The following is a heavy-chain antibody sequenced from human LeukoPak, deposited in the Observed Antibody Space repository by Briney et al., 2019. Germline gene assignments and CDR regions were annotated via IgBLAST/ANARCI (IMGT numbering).Heavy chain of an antibody. V-gene: IGHV1-3*01. J-gene: IGHJ4*02. CDR1: GHSFSAYA. CDR3: ARSLYYFDSSGYYYPFNF. CDR2: VHGGNGNT. D-gene: IGHD3-22*01. Sequence: ASVKVSCKASGHSFSAYAMHWVRQAPGQRLEWMGWVHGGNGNTKYSQKFQDRVTITRDTSASIAYMELSSLRSEDTAMYYCARSLYYFDSSGYYYPFNFWGQGTLVTVSS.